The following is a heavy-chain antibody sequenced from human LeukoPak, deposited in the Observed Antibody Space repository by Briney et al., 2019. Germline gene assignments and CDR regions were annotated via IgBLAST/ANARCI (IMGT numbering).Heavy chain of an antibody. CDR2: INPDGITT. CDR1: GFTFSSYW. Sequence: GGSLRLSCAASGFTFSSYWMHWVRQAPGKGLEWVSRINPDGITTTCADSVKGRFTISRDNAKNTLFLQMNSLRAENTAVYYCARDPGYCFNGVCPDDAFDIWGQGTMVTVSS. V-gene: IGHV3-74*01. D-gene: IGHD2-8*01. J-gene: IGHJ3*02. CDR3: ARDPGYCFNGVCPDDAFDI.